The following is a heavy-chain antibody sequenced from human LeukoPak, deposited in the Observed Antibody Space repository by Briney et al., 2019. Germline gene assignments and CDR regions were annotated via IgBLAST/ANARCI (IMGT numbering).Heavy chain of an antibody. J-gene: IGHJ4*02. CDR2: ISSSGDAI. CDR1: GFTFSSYE. V-gene: IGHV3-48*03. CDR3: ARDYYDSSGLDY. Sequence: GGSLRLSCAASGFTFSSYEMNWVRQAPGKGLEWVSYISSSGDAIYYADSVKGRFTISRDNAKKSVYLEMNSLRAEDTAVYDCARDYYDSSGLDYWAQGTLVTVSS. D-gene: IGHD3-22*01.